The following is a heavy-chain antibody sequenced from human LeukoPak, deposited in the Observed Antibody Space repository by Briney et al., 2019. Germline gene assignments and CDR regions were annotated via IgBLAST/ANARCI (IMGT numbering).Heavy chain of an antibody. Sequence: PGGSLRLSCAASGFTFSSYAMNWVRQAPGKGGEGVSYISSSGSNKYYADSVKGRFTISRDNAKNSLYLQMNSLRAEDTAVYYCARERDVDAFDIWGQGTMVTVSS. CDR2: ISSSGSNK. CDR1: GFTFSSYA. V-gene: IGHV3-48*03. CDR3: ARERDVDAFDI. J-gene: IGHJ3*02.